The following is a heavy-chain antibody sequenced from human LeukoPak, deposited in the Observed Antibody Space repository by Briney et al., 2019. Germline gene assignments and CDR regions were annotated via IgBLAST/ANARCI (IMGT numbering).Heavy chain of an antibody. J-gene: IGHJ4*02. CDR1: GGSFSGYY. D-gene: IGHD3-22*01. CDR2: INHSGSP. Sequence: PWETLSLTCAVYGGSFSGYYWSWIREPPGKGREWFGEINHSGSPNYNPSLKSRVTISVDPPKNQFSLKLSSVTAADTAVYYCARGPNLTWTWYYASSGYYDYWGRGTLVTVSS. CDR3: ARGPNLTWTWYYASSGYYDY. V-gene: IGHV4-34*01.